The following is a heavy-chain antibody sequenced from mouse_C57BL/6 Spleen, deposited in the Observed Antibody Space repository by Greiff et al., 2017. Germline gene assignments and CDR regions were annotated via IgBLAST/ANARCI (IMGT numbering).Heavy chain of an antibody. J-gene: IGHJ2*01. V-gene: IGHV6-6*01. Sequence: EVKVEESGGGLVQPGGSMKLSCAASGFTFSDAWMDWVRQSPEKGLEWVAEIRNKANNHATYYAESVKGRFTISRDNSKSSVYLQMNSLRAEDTGIYYGTKPRYGNYFDYWGQGTTLTVSS. CDR3: TKPRYGNYFDY. D-gene: IGHD2-10*02. CDR1: GFTFSDAW. CDR2: IRNKANNHAT.